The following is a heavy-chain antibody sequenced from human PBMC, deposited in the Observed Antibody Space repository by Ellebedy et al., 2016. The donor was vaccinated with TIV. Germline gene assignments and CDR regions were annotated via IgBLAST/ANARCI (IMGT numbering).Heavy chain of an antibody. CDR2: LNYGGET. J-gene: IGHJ4*02. V-gene: IGHV4-39*07. CDR1: GDSISSTNYF. Sequence: MPSETLSLTCIVSGDSISSTNYFWGWIRQPPGKGLAWIGSLNYGGETYFDPSLKSRVTMPLDTSKNQFSLKVNSVTAADTAIYYCASHRGFYSGWSFDYWGQGTLITVSS. D-gene: IGHD5-12*01. CDR3: ASHRGFYSGWSFDY.